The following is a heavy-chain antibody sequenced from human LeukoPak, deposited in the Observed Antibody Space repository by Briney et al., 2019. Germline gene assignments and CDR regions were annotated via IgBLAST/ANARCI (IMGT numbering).Heavy chain of an antibody. Sequence: GASVKVSFKASGYTFTSYGFSWVRQAPRHGLEWVGWISAYNGNTNYVQRLEGIVTMTTDASTSTAYMELRSLTSDDTGGYCCARRLVTTVTTSGAFDIWGQGTMVTVSS. CDR2: ISAYNGNT. CDR1: GYTFTSYG. J-gene: IGHJ3*02. V-gene: IGHV1-18*01. D-gene: IGHD4-17*01. CDR3: ARRLVTTVTTSGAFDI.